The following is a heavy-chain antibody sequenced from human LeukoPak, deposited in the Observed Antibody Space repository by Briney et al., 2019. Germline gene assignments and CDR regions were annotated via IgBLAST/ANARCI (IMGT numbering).Heavy chain of an antibody. CDR2: IIDSSSI. J-gene: IGHJ3*01. CDR3: ATYMTTLTDAFDL. D-gene: IGHD4-11*01. V-gene: IGHV3-69-1*01. CDR1: GLSFSHYN. Sequence: GGSLRLSCVAAGLSFSHYNMNWVRQAPGKGLEWVSSIIDSSSIYYADSLKGRFTISRDNAKNSLYLQMNSLRAEDTAVYYCATYMTTLTDAFDLWGRGTMVTVSS.